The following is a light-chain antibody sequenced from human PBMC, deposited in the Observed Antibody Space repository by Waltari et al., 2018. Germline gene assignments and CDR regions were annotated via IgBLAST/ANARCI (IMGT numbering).Light chain of an antibody. CDR2: EVS. Sequence: QSALTQPASVSGSPGQSITISCTGTSSDVGGYNYGSWYQQHPGKAPNLMIYEVSNRPSGVSNRFSGSKSGNTASLTISGLQAEDEADYYCSSYTSSSTWVFGGGTKLTVL. CDR3: SSYTSSSTWV. CDR1: SSDVGGYNY. V-gene: IGLV2-14*01. J-gene: IGLJ3*02.